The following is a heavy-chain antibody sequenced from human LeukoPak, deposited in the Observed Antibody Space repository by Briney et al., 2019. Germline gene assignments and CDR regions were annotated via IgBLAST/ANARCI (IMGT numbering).Heavy chain of an antibody. V-gene: IGHV5-51*01. CDR2: IYPGDSDT. CDR3: ARLTMVRGVSDY. D-gene: IGHD3-10*01. Sequence: GESLKISCKGSGYSFTSNWIGWVREMPGKGMEWMGIIYPGDSDTRYSPSFQGQVTISADKSISTAYLQWSSLKASDTAMYYCARLTMVRGVSDYWGQGTLVTVSS. CDR1: GYSFTSNW. J-gene: IGHJ4*02.